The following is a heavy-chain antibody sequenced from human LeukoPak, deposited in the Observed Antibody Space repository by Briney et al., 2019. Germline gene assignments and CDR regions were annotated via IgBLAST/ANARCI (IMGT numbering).Heavy chain of an antibody. J-gene: IGHJ4*02. CDR2: IYHSGST. Sequence: SETLSLTCAVSGGSISSSNWWSWVRQPPGKGLEWIGEIYHSGSTNYNPSLKSRVTISVDKSKNQFSLKLNSVTAADTAVYYCAKLWGLGGFDYWGQGTLVTVSS. V-gene: IGHV4-4*02. CDR1: GGSISSSNW. CDR3: AKLWGLGGFDY. D-gene: IGHD2-21*01.